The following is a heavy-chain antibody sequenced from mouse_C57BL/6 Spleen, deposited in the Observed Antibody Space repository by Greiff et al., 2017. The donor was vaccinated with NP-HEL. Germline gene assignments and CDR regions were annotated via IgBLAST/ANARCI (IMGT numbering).Heavy chain of an antibody. J-gene: IGHJ2*01. CDR1: GYTFTSYT. V-gene: IGHV1-4*01. D-gene: IGHD2-5*01. CDR3: ARAYYSNFLDY. CDR2: INPSSGYT. Sequence: VKLMESGAELARPGASVKMSCKASGYTFTSYTMHWVKQRPGQGLEWIGYINPSSGYTKYNQKFKDKATLTADKSSSTAYMQLSSLTSEDSAVYYCARAYYSNFLDYWGQGTTLTVSS.